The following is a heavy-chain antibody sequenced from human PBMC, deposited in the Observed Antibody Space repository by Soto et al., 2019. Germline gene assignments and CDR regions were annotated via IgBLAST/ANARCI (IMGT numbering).Heavy chain of an antibody. D-gene: IGHD3-10*01. V-gene: IGHV1-69*06. CDR1: GGSFSSYS. CDR2: IIPIFEST. CDR3: ATGLALAYQLLFFDY. Sequence: QVQLVQSGAEVRKPGSSVKVSCKASGGSFSSYSISWVRQAPGQGLEWMGWIIPIFESTNYTQKFQGRVTFTADKSTSTAYMELSSLRSEDTAMYYCATGLALAYQLLFFDYWGQGTLVTVSS. J-gene: IGHJ4*02.